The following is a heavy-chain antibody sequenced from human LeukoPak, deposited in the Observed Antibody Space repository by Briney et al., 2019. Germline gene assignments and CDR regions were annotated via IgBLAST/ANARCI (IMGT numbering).Heavy chain of an antibody. Sequence: SETLSLTCAVYGGSFSGYYWNWIRQPPGKGLEWIGYIYYSGSTNYNPSLKSRVTISVDTSKNQFSLKLSSVTAADTAVYYCARDGYSGYDSYYYYYGMDVWGQGTTVTVSS. J-gene: IGHJ6*02. D-gene: IGHD5-12*01. CDR2: IYYSGST. CDR1: GGSFSGYY. V-gene: IGHV4-59*01. CDR3: ARDGYSGYDSYYYYYGMDV.